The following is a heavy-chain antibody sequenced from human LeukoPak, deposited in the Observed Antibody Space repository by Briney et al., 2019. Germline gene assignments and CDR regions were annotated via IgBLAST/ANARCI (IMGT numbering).Heavy chain of an antibody. CDR2: ISSSSSYI. D-gene: IGHD6-19*01. V-gene: IGHV3-21*01. CDR3: ARNAISSGWPDYFDG. CDR1: GFTFSSYS. Sequence: GGSLRLSCAASGFTFSSYSMNWVRQAPGKGLEWVSSISSSSSYIYYAASVKRRFTISRDNANHSLYLQMNSLRAEDTCANDCARNAISSGWPDYFDGWGQGTLVTVSS. J-gene: IGHJ4*02.